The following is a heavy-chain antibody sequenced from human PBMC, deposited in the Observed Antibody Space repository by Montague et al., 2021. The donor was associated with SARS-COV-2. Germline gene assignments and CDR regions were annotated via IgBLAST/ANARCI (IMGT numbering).Heavy chain of an antibody. D-gene: IGHD3-22*01. CDR3: ARGYSSGYYYYFDY. CDR2: IGTAGDT. V-gene: IGHV3-13*04. Sequence: SLRLSCAASGFTFSSYDMHWVRQATGKGLEWVSAIGTAGDTYYPGSVKGRFTISRENAKNSLYLQMNSLRAGDTAVYYCARGYSSGYYYYFDYWGQGTLVTGSP. CDR1: GFTFSSYD. J-gene: IGHJ4*02.